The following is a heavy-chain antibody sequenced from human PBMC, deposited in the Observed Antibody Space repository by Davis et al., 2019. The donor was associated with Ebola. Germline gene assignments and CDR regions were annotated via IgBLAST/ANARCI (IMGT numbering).Heavy chain of an antibody. Sequence: GESLKISCAASGFTFSSYAMHWVRQAPGKGLEWVAVISYDGSNKYYTDSVKGRFTISRDNSKNSLYLRMNSLRDDDTAVYYCARRYCSGGSCQFDPWGQGTLVTVSS. J-gene: IGHJ5*02. V-gene: IGHV3-30-3*01. CDR2: ISYDGSNK. CDR1: GFTFSSYA. D-gene: IGHD2-15*01. CDR3: ARRYCSGGSCQFDP.